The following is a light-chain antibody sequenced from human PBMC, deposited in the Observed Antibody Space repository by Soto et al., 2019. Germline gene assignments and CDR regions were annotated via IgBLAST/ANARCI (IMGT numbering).Light chain of an antibody. V-gene: IGLV1-47*01. CDR3: AAWDDSLSGL. CDR1: SSNIGSNY. CDR2: RNN. Sequence: QSVLTQPPSASGTPGQRVTISCSGSSSNIGSNYVYWYQQLPGTAPKLLIYRNNQRPSGVPDRFSGSKTGTSASLAISGLRSEDEADYYCAAWDDSLSGLFGGGPTLTVL. J-gene: IGLJ2*01.